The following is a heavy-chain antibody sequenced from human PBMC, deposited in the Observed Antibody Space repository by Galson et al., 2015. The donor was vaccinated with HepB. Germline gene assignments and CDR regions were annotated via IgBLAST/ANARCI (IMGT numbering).Heavy chain of an antibody. CDR2: ISSSSSTI. Sequence: SLRLSCAASGFTFSSYSMNWVRQAPGKGLEWVSYISSSSSTIYYADSVKGRFTISRDNAKNSLYLQMNSLRAEDTAVYYCARGFRITFGGVFGYWGQGTLVTVSS. V-gene: IGHV3-48*01. D-gene: IGHD3-16*01. CDR1: GFTFSSYS. CDR3: ARGFRITFGGVFGY. J-gene: IGHJ4*02.